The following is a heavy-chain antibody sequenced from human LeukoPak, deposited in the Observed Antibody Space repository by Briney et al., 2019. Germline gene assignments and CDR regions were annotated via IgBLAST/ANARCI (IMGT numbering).Heavy chain of an antibody. CDR1: GYTFTGYY. CDR3: ARVSLVGATTPRLDY. J-gene: IGHJ4*02. CDR2: INPNSGGT. D-gene: IGHD1-26*01. Sequence: ASVKVSCKASGYTFTGYYMHWVRQAPGQGLEWMGWINPNSGGTNYAQKFQGRVTVTRDTSISTAYMELSRLRSDDTAVYYCARVSLVGATTPRLDYWGQGTLVTVSS. V-gene: IGHV1-2*02.